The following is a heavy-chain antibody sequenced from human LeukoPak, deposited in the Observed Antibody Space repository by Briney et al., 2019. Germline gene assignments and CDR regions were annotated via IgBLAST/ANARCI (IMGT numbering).Heavy chain of an antibody. Sequence: SETLSLTCTVSGYFISSGYYWGWIRQPPGKGLEWIGTIYHSGNTYFNPSHKSRVTMSVDTSKNQFSLRLSSVTAAYTAVYYCAGAHCGGDCYSGRAFDIWGQGTMVTVSS. CDR2: IYHSGNT. D-gene: IGHD2-21*02. J-gene: IGHJ3*02. CDR3: AGAHCGGDCYSGRAFDI. V-gene: IGHV4-38-2*02. CDR1: GYFISSGYY.